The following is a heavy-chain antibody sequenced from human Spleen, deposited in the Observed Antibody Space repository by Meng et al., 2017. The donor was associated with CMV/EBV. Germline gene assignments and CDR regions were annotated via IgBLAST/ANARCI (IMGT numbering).Heavy chain of an antibody. Sequence: GESLKISCAASGFTVSSNYMSWVRQAPGKRLEWVSVIYSGGSTYYADSVEGRFTFSRDSFKNTLFLQMNSLRAEDTAVYYCARSFGYSYDYWGQGTLVTVSS. CDR2: IYSGGST. V-gene: IGHV3-53*01. CDR3: ARSFGYSYDY. CDR1: GFTVSSNY. J-gene: IGHJ4*02. D-gene: IGHD5-18*01.